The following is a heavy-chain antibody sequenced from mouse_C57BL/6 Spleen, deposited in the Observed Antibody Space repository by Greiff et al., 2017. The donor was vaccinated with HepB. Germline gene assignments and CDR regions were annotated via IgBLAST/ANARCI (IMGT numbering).Heavy chain of an antibody. Sequence: VKLQQSGAELVKPGASVKISCKASGYAFSSYWMNWVKQRPGKGLEWIGQIYPGDGDTNYNGKFKGKATLTADKSSSTAYMQLSSLTSEDSAVYFCARESGYYYAMDYWGQGTSVTVSS. V-gene: IGHV1-80*01. CDR1: GYAFSSYW. CDR3: ARESGYYYAMDY. J-gene: IGHJ4*01. CDR2: IYPGDGDT. D-gene: IGHD1-3*01.